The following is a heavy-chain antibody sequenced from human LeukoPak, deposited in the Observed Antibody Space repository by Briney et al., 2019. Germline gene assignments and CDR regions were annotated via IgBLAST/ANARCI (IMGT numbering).Heavy chain of an antibody. CDR3: ARDPPHYCGGDCSEYYFDY. CDR2: INWNGGST. V-gene: IGHV3-20*04. Sequence: GGSLRLSCAASGFTFDDYGMSWVRQAPGKGLEWVSGINWNGGSTGYADSVKGRSTISRDNAKNSLYLQMNSLRAEDTALYYCARDPPHYCGGDCSEYYFDYWGQGTLVTVSS. J-gene: IGHJ4*02. CDR1: GFTFDDYG. D-gene: IGHD2-21*02.